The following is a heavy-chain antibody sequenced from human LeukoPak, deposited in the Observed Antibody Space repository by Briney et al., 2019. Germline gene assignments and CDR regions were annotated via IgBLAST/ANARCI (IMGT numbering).Heavy chain of an antibody. CDR3: ARHPEVLDDAFDI. V-gene: IGHV4-34*01. CDR1: GGSFSGYY. CDR2: INHRGSA. Sequence: PSETLSLTCAVYGGSFSGYYWNWIRQPPGKGLEWIGEINHRGSANYNPSLKSRGTISVDTSKKQFSLKLRSLTAADTAVYYCARHPEVLDDAFDIWGQGTMVSVSS. D-gene: IGHD3-10*01. J-gene: IGHJ3*02.